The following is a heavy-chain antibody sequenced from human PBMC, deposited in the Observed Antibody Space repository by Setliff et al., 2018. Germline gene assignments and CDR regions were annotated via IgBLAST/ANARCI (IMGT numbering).Heavy chain of an antibody. Sequence: ASVKVSCKASGYTFTSYYMHWVRQAPGQGFEWMGIINPSGGSTSYAQKFQGRVAMTRDTSTSTVYMELSSLRSEDTAVYYCARAPVVKSSDGVGDHHPSEYFDYWGQGMLVTVSS. V-gene: IGHV1-46*01. CDR2: INPSGGST. CDR3: ARAPVVKSSDGVGDHHPSEYFDY. J-gene: IGHJ4*02. D-gene: IGHD2-21*02. CDR1: GYTFTSYY.